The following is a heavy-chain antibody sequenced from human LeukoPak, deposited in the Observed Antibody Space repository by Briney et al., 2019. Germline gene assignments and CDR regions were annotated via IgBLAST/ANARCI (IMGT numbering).Heavy chain of an antibody. CDR1: GFTFRSYW. J-gene: IGHJ6*03. Sequence: GGSLRLSCAAAGFTFRSYWMHWVRQAPGKGLVWVSRINSDGRSTSYADSVKGRFTISRDKAKNTLYLQMNSLRAEDTAVHYCARVVYSGYDLHYYMDVWGKGTTVTI. V-gene: IGHV3-74*01. CDR3: ARVVYSGYDLHYYMDV. CDR2: INSDGRST. D-gene: IGHD5-12*01.